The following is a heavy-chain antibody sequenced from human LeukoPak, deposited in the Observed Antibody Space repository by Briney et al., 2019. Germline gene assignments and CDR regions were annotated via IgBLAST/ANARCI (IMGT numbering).Heavy chain of an antibody. CDR1: RFTFSSYN. Sequence: GGSLRLSCAASRFTFSSYNMNWVRQAPGKGLEWVSFISGSTGYIYYADSVKGRFTISRDNAKNSLYLQMNSLRAEDTAVYYCAPVRANYLFWYFDVWGRGTLVTVSS. D-gene: IGHD5-24*01. CDR2: ISGSTGYI. CDR3: APVRANYLFWYFDV. J-gene: IGHJ2*01. V-gene: IGHV3-21*01.